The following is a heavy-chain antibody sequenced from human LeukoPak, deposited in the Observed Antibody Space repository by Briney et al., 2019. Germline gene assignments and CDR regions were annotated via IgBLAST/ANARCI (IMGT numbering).Heavy chain of an antibody. CDR2: IYHSGST. J-gene: IGHJ6*03. Sequence: SETLSLTCAVSGGSISSGTYYWGWIRQPPGKGLEWIGSIYHSGSTYYNPSLKSRVTISVDTSKNQFSLRLSSLTAADTALYYCARDRKYYYHMDVWGKGTTVTVSS. CDR1: GGSISSGTYY. CDR3: ARDRKYYYHMDV. D-gene: IGHD1-14*01. V-gene: IGHV4-39*07.